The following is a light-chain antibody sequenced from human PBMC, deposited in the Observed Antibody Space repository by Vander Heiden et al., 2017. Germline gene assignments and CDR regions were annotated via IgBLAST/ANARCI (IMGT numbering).Light chain of an antibody. Sequence: DIQLTQSPSFLSASVGDRVTLTCRASQGISSYLAWYQQKPGKAPKLLIYAASTLQSGVPSRFSGSGSGTEFTLTISSLQPEDFATHYCQQLNSYPQTFGQGTRLDIK. CDR2: AAS. CDR3: QQLNSYPQT. V-gene: IGKV1-9*01. CDR1: QGISSY. J-gene: IGKJ5*01.